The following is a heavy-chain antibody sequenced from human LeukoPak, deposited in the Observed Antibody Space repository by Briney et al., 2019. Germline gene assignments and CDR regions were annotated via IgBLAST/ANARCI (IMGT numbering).Heavy chain of an antibody. CDR1: GFTFSSYW. V-gene: IGHV3-74*01. D-gene: IGHD3-16*01. J-gene: IGHJ5*02. Sequence: GGSLRLSCAASGFTFSSYWMHWVRQAPGKGLVWVSRINPDGSSTSYADSVKGRFTISRDNAKNTLYLQMNSLRAEDTAVYYCAKDDNYIRFLSWGQGTLVTVSS. CDR2: INPDGSST. CDR3: AKDDNYIRFLS.